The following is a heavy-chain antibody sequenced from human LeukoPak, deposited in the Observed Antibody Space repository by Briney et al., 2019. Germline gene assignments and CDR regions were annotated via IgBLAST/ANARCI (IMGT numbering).Heavy chain of an antibody. D-gene: IGHD4-17*01. V-gene: IGHV3-30-3*01. Sequence: PGGSLRLSCAASGFTFSSYTMHWVRQAPGKGLAWVAVISYDGSNKYYAESVKGRFTISRDNSKNTLYLQVNSLRAEDTAVYSCARDAYGDYYFDSWGQGTLVTVSS. CDR2: ISYDGSNK. CDR3: ARDAYGDYYFDS. CDR1: GFTFSSYT. J-gene: IGHJ4*02.